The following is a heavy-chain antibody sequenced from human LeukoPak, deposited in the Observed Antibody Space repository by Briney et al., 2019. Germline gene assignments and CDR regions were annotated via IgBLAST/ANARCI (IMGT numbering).Heavy chain of an antibody. Sequence: GRSLRLSCAASGFTFSSYARHWVRQAPGKGLEWVAVISYDGSNKYYADSVKGRFTISRDNSKNTLYLQMNSLRAEDTAVYYCARRAAGIDYWGQGTLVTVSS. D-gene: IGHD6-13*01. J-gene: IGHJ4*02. CDR2: ISYDGSNK. V-gene: IGHV3-30-3*01. CDR1: GFTFSSYA. CDR3: ARRAAGIDY.